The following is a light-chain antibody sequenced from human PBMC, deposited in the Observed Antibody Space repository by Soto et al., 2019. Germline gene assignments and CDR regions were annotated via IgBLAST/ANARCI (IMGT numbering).Light chain of an antibody. Sequence: EIGLTQSPATLSFSPGERATLSCRASQSVRSKLAWYQQKPGQAPRLLIYDASTRATGIPARFSGSGSGTDFTLTISGLQSEDFAVYYCQQYNNWPQTFGQGTKVDIK. V-gene: IGKV3-15*01. J-gene: IGKJ1*01. CDR3: QQYNNWPQT. CDR2: DAS. CDR1: QSVRSK.